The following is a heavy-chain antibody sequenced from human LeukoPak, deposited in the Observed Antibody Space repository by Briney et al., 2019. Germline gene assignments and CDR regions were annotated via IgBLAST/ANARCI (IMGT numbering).Heavy chain of an antibody. CDR2: IYYSGST. Sequence: SETLSLTCTVSGVSISSYYWSWIRQPPGKGPEWIGSIYYSGSTYYNPSLKSRVTISVDTSKNQFSLKLSSVTAAYTAEYYCARPLYDSSGYYGNWGQGTLVTVSS. D-gene: IGHD3-22*01. J-gene: IGHJ4*02. V-gene: IGHV4-59*05. CDR1: GVSISSYY. CDR3: ARPLYDSSGYYGN.